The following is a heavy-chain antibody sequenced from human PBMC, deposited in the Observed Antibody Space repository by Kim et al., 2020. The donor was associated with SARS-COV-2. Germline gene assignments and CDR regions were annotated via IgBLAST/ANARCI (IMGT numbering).Heavy chain of an antibody. CDR3: ARGGAYTYGYGYTYYYAMDV. V-gene: IGHV3-53*04. CDR1: GFTVTSNY. J-gene: IGHJ6*02. CDR2: IYSGGDT. D-gene: IGHD5-18*01. Sequence: GGSLRLSCAASGFTVTSNYMSWVRQAPGRGLEWISIIYSGGDTFYTDSVKGRFTISRHSSKNTVYLHMNSLWTDDTAVYYCARGGAYTYGYGYTYYYAMDVWGQGTTVTVS.